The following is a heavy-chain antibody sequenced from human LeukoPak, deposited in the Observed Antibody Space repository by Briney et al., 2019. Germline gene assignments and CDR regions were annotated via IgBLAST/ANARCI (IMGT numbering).Heavy chain of an antibody. J-gene: IGHJ4*02. Sequence: ASVKVSCKASGYTFTSYGISWVRQAPGQGLEWMGWINPNSGGTNYAQKFQGRVTMTRDTSISTAYMELSRLRSDDTAVYYCARVRHYYDSSGYPPYFDYWGQGTLVTVSS. CDR3: ARVRHYYDSSGYPPYFDY. CDR2: INPNSGGT. CDR1: GYTFTSYG. V-gene: IGHV1-2*02. D-gene: IGHD3-22*01.